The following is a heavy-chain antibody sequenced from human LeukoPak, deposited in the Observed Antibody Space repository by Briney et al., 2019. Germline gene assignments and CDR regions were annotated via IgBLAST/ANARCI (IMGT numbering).Heavy chain of an antibody. CDR2: IYPGDSDI. CDR3: ARQGGGYDYYFDY. CDR1: GYSFTSYW. Sequence: GESLKISCKGSGYSFTSYWFGWVRQMPGKGLEWMGIIYPGDSDIRYSPSFQGQVTIPADKSISTAYLQWSSLKASDTAMYYCARQGGGYDYYFDYWGQGTLVTVSS. J-gene: IGHJ4*02. D-gene: IGHD5-12*01. V-gene: IGHV5-51*01.